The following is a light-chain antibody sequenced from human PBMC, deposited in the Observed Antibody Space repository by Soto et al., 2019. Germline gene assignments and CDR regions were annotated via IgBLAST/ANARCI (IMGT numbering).Light chain of an antibody. V-gene: IGKV1-39*01. J-gene: IGKJ2*01. CDR1: QTISRY. CDR3: EQSYSTRYT. Sequence: DIQMTQSPSSLSASVGDRVTITCRASQTISRYLNWYQQKPGKAPKILMYAASNLQSGVPSRFSGGGSATDFTLTIGSLHTGDSATYYCEQSYSTRYTFGQGTKLEIK. CDR2: AAS.